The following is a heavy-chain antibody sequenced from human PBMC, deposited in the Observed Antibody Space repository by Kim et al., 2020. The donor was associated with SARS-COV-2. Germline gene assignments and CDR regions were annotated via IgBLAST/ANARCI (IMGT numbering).Heavy chain of an antibody. J-gene: IGHJ5*02. CDR1: GFTFSSYS. V-gene: IGHV3-21*06. CDR2: ISSSSSYI. D-gene: IGHD6-19*01. CDR3: ARDKSSGWYVEDWFDP. Sequence: GGSLRLSCATSGFTFSSYSMNWVRQAPGKGLEWVSSISSSSSYIYDADSVKGRFTTSRDNAKNSLYLQMNSLRAEDTAVYYCARDKSSGWYVEDWFDPWGQGTLVIVSS.